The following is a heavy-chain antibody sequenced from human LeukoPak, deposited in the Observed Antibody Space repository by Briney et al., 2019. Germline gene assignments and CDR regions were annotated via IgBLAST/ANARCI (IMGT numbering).Heavy chain of an antibody. CDR2: MNPNSGNT. D-gene: IGHD2-15*01. V-gene: IGHV1-8*02. Sequence: GASVKVSCKASGYTFTSYDINWVRQATGQGLEWMGWMNPNSGNTGYAQKFQGRVTMTRDTSISTAYMELSRLRSDDTAVYYCARGVDYYYYMDVWGKGTTVTVSS. CDR1: GYTFTSYD. CDR3: ARGVDYYYYMDV. J-gene: IGHJ6*03.